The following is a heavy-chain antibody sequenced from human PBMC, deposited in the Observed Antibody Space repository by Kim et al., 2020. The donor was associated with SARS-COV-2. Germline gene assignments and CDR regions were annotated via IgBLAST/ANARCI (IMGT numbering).Heavy chain of an antibody. CDR2: ISYDGSNK. V-gene: IGHV3-30*18. Sequence: GGSLRLSCAASGFTFSSYGMHWVRQAPGKGLEWVAVISYDGSNKYYADSVKGRFTISRDNSKNTLYLQMNSLRAEDTAVYYCAKDSFSTVVGPADYWGQGTLVTVSS. CDR1: GFTFSSYG. CDR3: AKDSFSTVVGPADY. D-gene: IGHD1-26*01. J-gene: IGHJ4*02.